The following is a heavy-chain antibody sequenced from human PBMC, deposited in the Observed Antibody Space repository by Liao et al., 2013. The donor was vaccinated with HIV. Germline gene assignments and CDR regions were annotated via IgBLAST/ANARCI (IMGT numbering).Heavy chain of an antibody. V-gene: IGHV4-59*10. D-gene: IGHD3-22*01. CDR1: GGSISDHY. Sequence: QVHLQQWGAGLLKPSETLSLTCTVSGGSISDHYWNWIRQPAGKGLEWVGRVYFSGSTNYNPSLKSRVTMSVDTSKNQFSLKLSSVTAADTAVYYCARATYYYDSSGYGDAFDIVGPRDNGHRLF. CDR2: VYFSGST. CDR3: ARATYYYDSSGYGDAFDI. J-gene: IGHJ3*02.